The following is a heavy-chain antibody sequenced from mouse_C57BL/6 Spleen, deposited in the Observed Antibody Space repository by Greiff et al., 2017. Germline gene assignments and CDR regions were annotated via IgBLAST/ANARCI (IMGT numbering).Heavy chain of an antibody. CDR3: TRSDYDYFDY. V-gene: IGHV1-72*01. D-gene: IGHD2-4*01. Sequence: QVQLQQPGAELVKPGASVKLSCKASGYTFTSYWMHWVKQRPGRGLEWIGRIDSNSGGSKYNEKFKSKATLTVDKPSSADYMQLSSLTSEDSAVYYCTRSDYDYFDYWGQGTTLTVSS. J-gene: IGHJ2*01. CDR1: GYTFTSYW. CDR2: IDSNSGGS.